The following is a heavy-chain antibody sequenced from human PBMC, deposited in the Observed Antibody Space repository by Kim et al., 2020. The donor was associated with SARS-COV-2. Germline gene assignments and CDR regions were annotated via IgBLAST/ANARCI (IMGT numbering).Heavy chain of an antibody. Sequence: GGSLRLSCAASGFTFSSYGMHWVRQAPGKGLEWVAVIWYDGSNKYYADSVKGRFTISRDNSKNTLYLQMNSLRAEDTAVYYCAKVRGSSSWNVLYDYYYGMDVWGQGTTVTVSS. J-gene: IGHJ6*02. V-gene: IGHV3-33*06. CDR2: IWYDGSNK. D-gene: IGHD6-13*01. CDR3: AKVRGSSSWNVLYDYYYGMDV. CDR1: GFTFSSYG.